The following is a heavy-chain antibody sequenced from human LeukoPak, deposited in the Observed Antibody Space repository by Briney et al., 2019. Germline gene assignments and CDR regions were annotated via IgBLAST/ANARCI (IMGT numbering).Heavy chain of an antibody. D-gene: IGHD5-24*01. Sequence: ASVKVPCKASGYTVSGYYMHWVRQAPGQRLEWMGWINPNRGGANYAQKFQGRVNMTKDTSISTAYMELSRLTSDDTAVYYCARERPVEMATIIDYWGQGTLVTVSS. V-gene: IGHV1-2*02. CDR3: ARERPVEMATIIDY. J-gene: IGHJ4*02. CDR1: GYTVSGYY. CDR2: INPNRGGA.